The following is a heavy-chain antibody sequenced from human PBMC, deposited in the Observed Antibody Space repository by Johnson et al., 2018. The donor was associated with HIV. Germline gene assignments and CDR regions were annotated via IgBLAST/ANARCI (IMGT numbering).Heavy chain of an antibody. CDR3: ALSGGAAAYDAFDI. V-gene: IGHV3-20*04. CDR1: GFSFSIYW. D-gene: IGHD6-13*01. Sequence: EVQLVESGGGLVQPGGSLRLSCGGSGFSFSIYWLTWVRQAPGKGLEWVSGINWNGGSTGYADSVKGRFTISRDNAKNTLYLQMNRLRAEDTAVYYCALSGGAAAYDAFDIWGQGTMVTVSS. CDR2: INWNGGST. J-gene: IGHJ3*02.